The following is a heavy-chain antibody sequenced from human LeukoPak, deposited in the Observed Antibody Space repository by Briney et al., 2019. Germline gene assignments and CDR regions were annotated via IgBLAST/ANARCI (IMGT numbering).Heavy chain of an antibody. J-gene: IGHJ6*03. CDR1: GGSISSSSYY. Sequence: PSETLSLTCTVSGGSISSSSYYWGWIRQPPGKGLEWIGSIYYSGSTYYNPSLKSRVTISVDTSKNQFSLKLSSVTAADTAVYYCARARMLRYFDWLLWRAGGYYMDVWGKGTTVTVSS. CDR3: ARARMLRYFDWLLWRAGGYYMDV. CDR2: IYYSGST. V-gene: IGHV4-39*07. D-gene: IGHD3-9*01.